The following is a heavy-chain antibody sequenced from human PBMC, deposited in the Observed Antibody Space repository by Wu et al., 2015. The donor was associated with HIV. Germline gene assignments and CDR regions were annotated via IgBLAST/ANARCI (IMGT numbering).Heavy chain of an antibody. Sequence: QVQLLQSGTEVKKPGSSVTVSCKASGGIVISIAISWVRQAPGQGLEWMGGIIPIFGRANYAQKFHGRVTITTDESSSTAYMELTNLTFNDTAVYYCARGAYGSGSFYGRYWGQGTLVTVAS. J-gene: IGHJ4*02. D-gene: IGHD3-10*01. CDR3: ARGAYGSGSFYGRY. CDR1: GGIVISIA. V-gene: IGHV1-69*05. CDR2: IIPIFGRA.